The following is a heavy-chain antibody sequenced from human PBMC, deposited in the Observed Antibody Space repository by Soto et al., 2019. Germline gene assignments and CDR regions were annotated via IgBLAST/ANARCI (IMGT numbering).Heavy chain of an antibody. CDR3: AREGFSEAEYAIDYYYYMDV. CDR1: GGTFSSYT. V-gene: IGHV1-69*04. D-gene: IGHD2-8*01. CDR2: IIPILGIA. J-gene: IGHJ6*03. Sequence: GASVKVSCKASGGTFSSYTISWVRQAPGQGLEWMGRIIPILGIANYAQKFQGRVTITADKSTSTAYMELSSLRSEDTAVYYCAREGFSEAEYAIDYYYYMDVWGKGTTVTVSS.